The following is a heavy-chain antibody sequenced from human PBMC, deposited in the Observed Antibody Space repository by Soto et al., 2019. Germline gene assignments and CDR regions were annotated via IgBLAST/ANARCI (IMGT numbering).Heavy chain of an antibody. CDR3: AREGGRYSYAKCDK. CDR2: ISYRGST. J-gene: IGHJ4*02. CDR1: GGSVSSGSYY. V-gene: IGHV4-61*01. Sequence: SETLSLTCTVFGGSVSSGSYYWSWIRQPPGKGLEWIGYISYRGSTNYNHSLKSRVTISVDTSKNQFSLKLSSVTAAVTVVYYCAREGGRYSYAKCDKWGEGTLVTVYS. D-gene: IGHD5-18*01.